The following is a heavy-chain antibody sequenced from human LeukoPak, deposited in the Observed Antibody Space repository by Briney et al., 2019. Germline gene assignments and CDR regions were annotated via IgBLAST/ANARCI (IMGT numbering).Heavy chain of an antibody. CDR1: GFAFSDSW. CDR3: ARDRGWIQHDI. V-gene: IGHV3-7*01. J-gene: IGHJ3*02. CDR2: IKGDGSAK. D-gene: IGHD5-18*01. Sequence: GGSLRLSCAASGFAFSDSWMTWIRQAPGKGLEWVAFIKGDGSAKKYVDSVKGRFTISRDNAKNSLFLQMNSLRAEDMAVYYCARDRGWIQHDIWGQGTMVTVSS.